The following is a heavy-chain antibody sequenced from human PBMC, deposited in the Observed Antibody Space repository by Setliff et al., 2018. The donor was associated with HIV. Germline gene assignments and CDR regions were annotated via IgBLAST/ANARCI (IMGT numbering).Heavy chain of an antibody. V-gene: IGHV1-18*01. J-gene: IGHJ4*02. Sequence: GASVKVSCKASGYSFTSYGISWVRQAPGQGLEWMGWISAYNGNKNYAQNLQDRVTMTTDTSTSTAYMELRSLRFDYTAVYYCARFPNPSQIVVIMPPDSWGQGTLVTVSS. CDR2: ISAYNGNK. CDR3: ARFPNPSQIVVIMPPDS. D-gene: IGHD3-22*01. CDR1: GYSFTSYG.